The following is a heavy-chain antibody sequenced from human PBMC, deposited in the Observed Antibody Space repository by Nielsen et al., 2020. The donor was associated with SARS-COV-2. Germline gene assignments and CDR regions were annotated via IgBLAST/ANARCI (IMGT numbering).Heavy chain of an antibody. J-gene: IGHJ3*02. CDR3: ARVDTAMAYYAFDI. CDR1: GGSISSYY. V-gene: IGHV4-59*01. Sequence: SETLSLTCTVSGGSISSYYWSWIRQPPGKGLEWIGYIYYSGSTNYNPSLKSRVTISVDTSKNQFSLKLSSVTAADTAVYYFARVDTAMAYYAFDIWGQGTMVTVSS. CDR2: IYYSGST. D-gene: IGHD5-18*01.